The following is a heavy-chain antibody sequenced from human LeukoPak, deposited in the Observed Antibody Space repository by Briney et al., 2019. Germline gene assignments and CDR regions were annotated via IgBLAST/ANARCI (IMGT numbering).Heavy chain of an antibody. V-gene: IGHV3-74*01. CDR1: GXTFSSYW. D-gene: IGHD3-10*01. CDR3: ARADHGSGSYLDY. CDR2: INTDGSDA. Sequence: GGSLRLSCAASGXTFSSYWMHWVRQAPGKGLLWVSHINTDGSDARYADSVKGRSTISRDNAKNSLFLQMNSLRAEDTAVYYCARADHGSGSYLDYWGQGTLVTVSS. J-gene: IGHJ4*02.